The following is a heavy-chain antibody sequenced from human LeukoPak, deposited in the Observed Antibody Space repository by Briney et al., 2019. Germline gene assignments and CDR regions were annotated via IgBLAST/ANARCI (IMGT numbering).Heavy chain of an antibody. V-gene: IGHV7-4-1*02. Sequence: ASVKVSCKASGYTFTSYAMNWVRQAPGQGLEWMGWINTNTGNPTYAQGFTGRFVFSLDTSVSTAYLQISSLKAEDTAVYYCARMGDYYYDSSGYLRYWGQGTLVTVSS. D-gene: IGHD3-22*01. CDR1: GYTFTSYA. J-gene: IGHJ4*02. CDR2: INTNTGNP. CDR3: ARMGDYYYDSSGYLRY.